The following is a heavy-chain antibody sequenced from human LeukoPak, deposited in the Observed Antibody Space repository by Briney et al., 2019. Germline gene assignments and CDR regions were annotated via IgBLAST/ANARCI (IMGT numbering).Heavy chain of an antibody. CDR2: IYYSGST. D-gene: IGHD3-10*01. V-gene: IGHV4-59*08. CDR3: ARGLGRSLWLGEPDPPYFDY. CDR1: GGSISSYY. J-gene: IGHJ4*02. Sequence: PSETLSLTCTVSGGSISSYYWSWIRQPPGKGLEWIGYIYYSGSTNYNPSLKSRVTISVDTSKNQFSLKLSSVTAADTAVYYCARGLGRSLWLGEPDPPYFDYWGQGTLVTVSS.